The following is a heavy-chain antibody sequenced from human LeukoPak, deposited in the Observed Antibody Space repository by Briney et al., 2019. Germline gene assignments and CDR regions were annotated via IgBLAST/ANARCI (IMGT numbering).Heavy chain of an antibody. CDR2: ISGSGGST. J-gene: IGHJ4*02. CDR3: AKVIVIVMGIDDYFDY. Sequence: GGSLRLSCAASGFTFSSYAMSWVRQAPGKGLEWVSAISGSGGSTYYADSVKGRFTISRDNSKNTLYLQMNSLRAEDTAVYYCAKVIVIVMGIDDYFDYWGQGTLVTVSS. V-gene: IGHV3-23*01. CDR1: GFTFSSYA. D-gene: IGHD2-21*01.